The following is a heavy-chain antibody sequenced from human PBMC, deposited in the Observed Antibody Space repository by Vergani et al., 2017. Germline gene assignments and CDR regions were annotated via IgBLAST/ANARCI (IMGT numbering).Heavy chain of an antibody. CDR1: GGSLSGYY. D-gene: IGHD1-14*01. J-gene: IGHJ4*02. V-gene: IGHV4-59*01. CDR3: ARSIFSRNPPDYFDN. Sequence: QVQLQESGPGLVRPSETLSLTCTVSGGSLSGYYWNWIRQTPGEGLEWIGYVEDSGYFNYNPRLKTRVSMSSDTSNNQFSLMLSSVTVADTAVYYWARSIFSRNPPDYFDNWGQGTLGTVSS. CDR2: VEDSGYF.